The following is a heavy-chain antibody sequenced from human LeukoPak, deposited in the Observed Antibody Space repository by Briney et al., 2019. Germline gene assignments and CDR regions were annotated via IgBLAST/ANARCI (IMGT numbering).Heavy chain of an antibody. V-gene: IGHV4-39*07. D-gene: IGHD6-13*01. CDR1: GGSISSSSYY. Sequence: SETLSLTCTVSGGSISSSSYYWGWIRQPPGKGLEWIGSIYYSGSTYYNPSLKSRVTISVDTSKNQSSLKLSSVTAADTAVYYCARDGQQLARGWFDPWGQGTLVTVSS. J-gene: IGHJ5*02. CDR2: IYYSGST. CDR3: ARDGQQLARGWFDP.